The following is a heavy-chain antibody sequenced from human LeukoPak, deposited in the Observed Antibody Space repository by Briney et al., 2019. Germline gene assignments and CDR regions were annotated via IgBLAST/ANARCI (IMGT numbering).Heavy chain of an antibody. CDR1: GFTFSSYG. CDR2: ISYDGSNK. Sequence: GGSLRLSCAASGFTFSSYGMHWVRQAPGKGLEWLAVISYDGSNKYYADSVKGRFTISRDNSKNTLYLQMNSLRAEDTAVYYCAKDAGYSSGWTIDYWGQGTLVTVSS. CDR3: AKDAGYSSGWTIDY. J-gene: IGHJ4*02. V-gene: IGHV3-30*18. D-gene: IGHD6-19*01.